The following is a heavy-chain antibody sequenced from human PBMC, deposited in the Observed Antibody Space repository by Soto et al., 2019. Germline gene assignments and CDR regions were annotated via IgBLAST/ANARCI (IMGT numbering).Heavy chain of an antibody. Sequence: GASVKVSCKASGYTFTSYGISWVRQAPGQGLEWMGWISAYNGNTNYAQKLQGRVTMTTDTSTSTAYMELRSLRSDDTAVYYCASLYGSGQAGDLGYWGQGTLVTVSS. CDR1: GYTFTSYG. V-gene: IGHV1-18*01. CDR2: ISAYNGNT. J-gene: IGHJ4*02. D-gene: IGHD3-10*01. CDR3: ASLYGSGQAGDLGY.